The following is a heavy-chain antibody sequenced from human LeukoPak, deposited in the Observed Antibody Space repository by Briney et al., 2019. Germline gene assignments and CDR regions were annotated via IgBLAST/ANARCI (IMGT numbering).Heavy chain of an antibody. Sequence: GGSLRLSCAASGFTFSSYGMHWVRQAPGKGLEWVAVIWSDGSTKDYADSVKGRFTIFRDTSKNTLFLQMNSLRVEDTAIYYCAKDARRTSGWYFFDYWGQGTLVTVSS. CDR1: GFTFSSYG. D-gene: IGHD6-19*01. CDR3: AKDARRTSGWYFFDY. CDR2: IWSDGSTK. J-gene: IGHJ4*02. V-gene: IGHV3-33*06.